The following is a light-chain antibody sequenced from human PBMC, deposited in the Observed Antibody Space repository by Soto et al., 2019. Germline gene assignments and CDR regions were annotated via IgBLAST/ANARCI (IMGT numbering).Light chain of an antibody. Sequence: DIVMTQSPDSLPVSLGERATINCKSSQSVLYSSNNRNFLAWYQQKPGQPPKLLIYWASTRESGVPDRFSGSGSGTDFTLTISSLQAEDVAVYYCQQYHTLPLTFGGGTKVEI. CDR2: WAS. J-gene: IGKJ4*01. CDR1: QSVLYSSNNRNF. V-gene: IGKV4-1*01. CDR3: QQYHTLPLT.